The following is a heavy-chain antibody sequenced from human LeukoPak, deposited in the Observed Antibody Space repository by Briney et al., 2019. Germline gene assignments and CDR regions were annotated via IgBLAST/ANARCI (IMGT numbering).Heavy chain of an antibody. CDR1: GFTFSSYS. J-gene: IGHJ4*02. CDR2: ISSSSSYI. CDR3: ASYLLRFLEWQRDY. D-gene: IGHD3-3*01. V-gene: IGHV3-21*01. Sequence: GGSLRLSCAASGFTFSSYSMNWVRQAPGKGLEWVSSISSSSSYIYYADSVKGRFTISRDNAKNSLYLQMNSLRAEDTAVYDCASYLLRFLEWQRDYWGQGTLVTVSS.